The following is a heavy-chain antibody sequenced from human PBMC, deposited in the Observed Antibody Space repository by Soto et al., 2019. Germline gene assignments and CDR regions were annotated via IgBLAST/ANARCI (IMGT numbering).Heavy chain of an antibody. CDR3: ARRAYDILTGSYYFDY. CDR2: ISSSGSTI. Sequence: QVQLVESGGGLVNPGGSLRLSCAASGFTFSDYYMSWIRQAPGKGLEWVSYISSSGSTIYYADSVKGRFTISSDNAKNSLYLQMNRLRAQDTAVYYCARRAYDILTGSYYFDYWGQGTLVTVSS. V-gene: IGHV3-11*01. CDR1: GFTFSDYY. J-gene: IGHJ4*02. D-gene: IGHD3-9*01.